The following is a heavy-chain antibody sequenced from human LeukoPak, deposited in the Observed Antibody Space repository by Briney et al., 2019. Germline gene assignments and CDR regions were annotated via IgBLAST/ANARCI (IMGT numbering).Heavy chain of an antibody. J-gene: IGHJ6*02. D-gene: IGHD6-19*01. CDR3: ASNCGGWYIDNYYGMDV. CDR2: ISAYNGNT. CDR1: GYTFTSYG. Sequence: GASVKVSCKASGYTFTSYGISWVRQAPGQGLEWMGWISAYNGNTNYAQKLQGRATMTTDTSTSTAYMELRSLRSDDTAVYYCASNCGGWYIDNYYGMDVWGQETTVTVSS. V-gene: IGHV1-18*01.